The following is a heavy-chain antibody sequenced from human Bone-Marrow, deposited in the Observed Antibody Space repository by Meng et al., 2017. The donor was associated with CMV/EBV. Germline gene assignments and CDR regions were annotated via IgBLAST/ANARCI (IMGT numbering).Heavy chain of an antibody. CDR1: GFTFTRHD. Sequence: GESLKISCAASGFTFTRHDMHWVRQAPGKGLEWVAFIRYDGSNKYYADSVKGRFTISRDNSKNTLYVQMNSLRAEDTAVYYCARGGASSSSPLYAMDVWGQGTTVTVSS. CDR2: IRYDGSNK. J-gene: IGHJ6*02. CDR3: ARGGASSSSPLYAMDV. V-gene: IGHV3-30*02. D-gene: IGHD6-6*01.